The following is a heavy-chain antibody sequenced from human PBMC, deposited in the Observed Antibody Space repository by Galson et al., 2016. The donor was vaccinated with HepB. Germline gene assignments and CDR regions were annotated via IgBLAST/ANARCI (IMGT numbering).Heavy chain of an antibody. CDR3: ARPGRLCSSISCYSWFDP. D-gene: IGHD2-2*01. Sequence: SLRLSCAASGFTFSSYLMYWVRQAPGKGLEWVAIISDDGSDKNYADSVKGRFTISRDNSQNTLFLQMNSLRVEDTAVCYCARPGRLCSSISCYSWFDPWGQGTLVTVSA. CDR2: ISDDGSDK. CDR1: GFTFSSYL. J-gene: IGHJ5*02. V-gene: IGHV3-30*04.